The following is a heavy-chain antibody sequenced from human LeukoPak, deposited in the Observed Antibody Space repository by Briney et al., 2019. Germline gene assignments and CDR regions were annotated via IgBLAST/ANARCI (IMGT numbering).Heavy chain of an antibody. CDR3: AKVGKTENYYGSGRFSYYYYMDV. CDR1: GFTFSNAW. CDR2: IRSDGSNK. D-gene: IGHD3-10*01. J-gene: IGHJ6*03. Sequence: GGSLRLSCAASGFTFSNAWMSWVRQAPGKGLEWVAFIRSDGSNKYYADSVKGRFTISRDNSKNTLYLQMNSLRAEDTAFYYCAKVGKTENYYGSGRFSYYYYMDVWGKGATVTISS. V-gene: IGHV3-30*02.